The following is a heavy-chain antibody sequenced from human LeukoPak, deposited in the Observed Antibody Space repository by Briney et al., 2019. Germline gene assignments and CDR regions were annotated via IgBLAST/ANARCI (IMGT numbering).Heavy chain of an antibody. CDR2: IYYSGST. CDR1: GGSISSSSYY. D-gene: IGHD1-20*01. J-gene: IGHJ2*01. Sequence: PSETLSLTCTVSGGSISSSSYYWGWIRQPPGKGLEWIGSIYYSGSTYYNPSLKSRVTISVDTSKNQFSLKLSSVTAADTAVYYCARAGITGTRLLLWYFDLWGRGTLVTVSS. CDR3: ARAGITGTRLLLWYFDL. V-gene: IGHV4-39*07.